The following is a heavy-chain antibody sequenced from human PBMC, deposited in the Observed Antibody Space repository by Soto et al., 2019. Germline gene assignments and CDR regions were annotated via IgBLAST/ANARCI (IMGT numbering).Heavy chain of an antibody. V-gene: IGHV4-59*08. J-gene: IGHJ4*02. CDR1: GGSISSYY. D-gene: IGHD4-17*01. CDR3: ARQRSTTVTTRYYFDY. Sequence: SETLSLTCTVSGGSISSYYWSWIRQPPGKGLEWIGYIYYSGSTNYNPSLKSRVTISVDTSKNQFSPKLSSVTAADTAVYYCARQRSTTVTTRYYFDYWGQGTLVTVSS. CDR2: IYYSGST.